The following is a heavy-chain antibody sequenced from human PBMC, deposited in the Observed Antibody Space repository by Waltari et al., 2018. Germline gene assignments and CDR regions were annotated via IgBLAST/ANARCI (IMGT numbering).Heavy chain of an antibody. V-gene: IGHV3-33*01. CDR3: AREQQQLVYYFDY. Sequence: QVQLVESGGGVVQPGRSLRLSCAASGFTFSSYGMHWVRQAPGKGLEWVAVIWYDGSNKYYADSVKGRFTISRDNCKNTQYLQMNSLRAEDTAVYYCAREQQQLVYYFDYWGQGTLVTVSS. CDR1: GFTFSSYG. J-gene: IGHJ4*02. D-gene: IGHD6-13*01. CDR2: IWYDGSNK.